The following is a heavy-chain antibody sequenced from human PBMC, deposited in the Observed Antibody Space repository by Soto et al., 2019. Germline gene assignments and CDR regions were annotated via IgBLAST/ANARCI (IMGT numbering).Heavy chain of an antibody. D-gene: IGHD6-13*01. Sequence: QVQLVESGGGLVKPGGSLRLSCAASGFTFSDYYMSWFRQAPGKGLEWVSDISTSGSTIYYADSEKGRFTISRDNAKNSLYLQMNSVRAEDTAVYDRARLQQLAYYIDDWGQGTLVTVSS. CDR1: GFTFSDYY. J-gene: IGHJ4*02. V-gene: IGHV3-11*01. CDR2: ISTSGSTI. CDR3: ARLQQLAYYIDD.